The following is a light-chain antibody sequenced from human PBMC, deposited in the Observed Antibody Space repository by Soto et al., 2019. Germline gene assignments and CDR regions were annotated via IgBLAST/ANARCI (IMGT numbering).Light chain of an antibody. Sequence: EIVLTQSPGTLSLSPGERATLSCRASQSVSNNYLAWYQQKPGQAPRLLIYDVSNRATGIPARFSGSGSGTDFTLTISSLEPEDFAVYYCQQRSNWPRTFGQGTKVEIK. J-gene: IGKJ1*01. CDR2: DVS. CDR1: QSVSNNY. CDR3: QQRSNWPRT. V-gene: IGKV3-11*01.